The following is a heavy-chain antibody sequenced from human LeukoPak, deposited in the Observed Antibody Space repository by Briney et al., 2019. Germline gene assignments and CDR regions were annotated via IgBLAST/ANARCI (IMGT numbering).Heavy chain of an antibody. Sequence: VASVKVSCKTSGYTFTNYGISWVRQAPGQGLEWMGWISPYNGNTIYAQKLQGRVTVTTDTSTSTAYMELGSLRSDDTAVYYCTRTVLDCKNGVCYDYWGQGTLVTVSS. V-gene: IGHV1-18*01. CDR1: GYTFTNYG. CDR2: ISPYNGNT. J-gene: IGHJ4*02. D-gene: IGHD2-8*01. CDR3: TRTVLDCKNGVCYDY.